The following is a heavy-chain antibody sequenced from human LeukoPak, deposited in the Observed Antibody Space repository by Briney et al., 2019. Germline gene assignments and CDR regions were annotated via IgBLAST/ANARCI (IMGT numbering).Heavy chain of an antibody. CDR1: GFTVNNNY. V-gene: IGHV3-66*01. D-gene: IGHD3-22*01. CDR3: ARNLHTRTYFYDTSGYPGAFDI. Sequence: GGSLRLSCAVAGFTVNNNYMSWVRQAPGKGLEWVSVIYSGGSTYFADSVKGRFTISRDNSKNTLYLQMNSLRAEDTAVYYCARNLHTRTYFYDTSGYPGAFDIWGQGTVVTVSS. CDR2: IYSGGST. J-gene: IGHJ3*02.